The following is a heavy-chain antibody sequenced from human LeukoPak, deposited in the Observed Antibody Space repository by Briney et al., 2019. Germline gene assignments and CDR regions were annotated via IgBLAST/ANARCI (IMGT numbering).Heavy chain of an antibody. D-gene: IGHD6-19*01. CDR3: ARDVPNSSGWYRPHRGTATDY. J-gene: IGHJ4*02. CDR2: ISYDGSNK. V-gene: IGHV3-30-3*01. CDR1: GFTFSSYA. Sequence: SGGSLRLSCAASGFTFSSYAMHWVRQAPGKGLEWVAVISYDGSNKYYADSVKGRFTISRDNSKNTLYLQMNSLRAEDTAVYYCARDVPNSSGWYRPHRGTATDYWGQGTLVTVSS.